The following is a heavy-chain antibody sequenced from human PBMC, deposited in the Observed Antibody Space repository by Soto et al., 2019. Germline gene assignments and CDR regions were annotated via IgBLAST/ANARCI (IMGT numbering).Heavy chain of an antibody. V-gene: IGHV4-4*02. J-gene: IGHJ4*02. Sequence: QVQLQESGPGLVKPSGTLSLTCAVSGDSIISTNCWSWVRQPPGKGLEWIGEIYHSGTTNYNPSLKSRVTISVDKSKNQYSLKLISVTAADTAVYYCAKDRGIGAAGFWGQGALVTVSS. CDR3: AKDRGIGAAGF. CDR1: GDSIISTNC. CDR2: IYHSGTT. D-gene: IGHD6-13*01.